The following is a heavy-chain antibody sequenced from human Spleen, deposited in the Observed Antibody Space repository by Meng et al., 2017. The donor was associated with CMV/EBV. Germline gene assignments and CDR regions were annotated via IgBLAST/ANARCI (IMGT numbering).Heavy chain of an antibody. J-gene: IGHJ4*02. CDR1: GYTFIDYG. CDR2: INPNSGGT. CDR3: ARGPLHYSGSYFDY. V-gene: IGHV1-2*02. D-gene: IGHD1-26*01. Sequence: ASVKVSCKASGYTFIDYGINWVRQAPGQGLEWMGWINPNSGGTNYAQKFQGRVTMTRDTSISTAYMELSRLRSDDTAVYYCARGPLHYSGSYFDYWGQGTLVTVSS.